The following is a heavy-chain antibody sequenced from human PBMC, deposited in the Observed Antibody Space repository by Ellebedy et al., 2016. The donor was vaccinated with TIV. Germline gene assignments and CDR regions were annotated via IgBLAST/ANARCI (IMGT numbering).Heavy chain of an antibody. Sequence: GESLKSSCAASGFNFRSYWMTWVRQAPGKGLEWVAKIRQEGDEIYYVESVKGRFTISRDTAKNSLFLQMNSLRVEDTAVYYCARRASYGDYAVQVNPWFDPWGQGTLVTVSS. D-gene: IGHD4-17*01. V-gene: IGHV3-7*01. CDR3: ARRASYGDYAVQVNPWFDP. CDR2: IRQEGDEI. CDR1: GFNFRSYW. J-gene: IGHJ5*02.